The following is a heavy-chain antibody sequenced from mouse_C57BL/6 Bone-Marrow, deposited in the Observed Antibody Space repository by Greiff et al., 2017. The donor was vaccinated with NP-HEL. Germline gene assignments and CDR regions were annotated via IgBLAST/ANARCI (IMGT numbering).Heavy chain of an antibody. Sequence: EVQLVESGEGLVKPGGSLKLSCAASGFTFSSYAMSWVRQTPEKRLEWVATISDGGSYTYYPDNVKGRFTISRDNAKNNLYLQMSHLKSEDTAMYYCARDTAQGQAWFAYWGQGTLVTVSA. CDR2: ISDGGSYT. J-gene: IGHJ3*01. CDR1: GFTFSSYA. CDR3: ARDTAQGQAWFAY. D-gene: IGHD3-2*02. V-gene: IGHV5-4*01.